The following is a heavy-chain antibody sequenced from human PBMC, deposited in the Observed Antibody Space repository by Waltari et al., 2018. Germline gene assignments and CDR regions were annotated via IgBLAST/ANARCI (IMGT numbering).Heavy chain of an antibody. Sequence: QVPLVQSGAEVKKPGASVKISCKVAGNTLTELSMHWVRQSPGKGLEWMGGFDPEDGETIYAQNFQGRVTMTEDSSTLTAYMELSSLRSEDTAVYYCAAVDFSSGWSLDYWGQGSLVTVSS. CDR2: FDPEDGET. CDR1: GNTLTELS. V-gene: IGHV1-24*01. D-gene: IGHD6-19*01. J-gene: IGHJ4*02. CDR3: AAVDFSSGWSLDY.